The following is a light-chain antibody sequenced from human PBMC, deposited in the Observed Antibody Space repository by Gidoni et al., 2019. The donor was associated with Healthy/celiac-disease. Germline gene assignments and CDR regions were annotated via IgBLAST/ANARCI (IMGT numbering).Light chain of an antibody. Sequence: EIVMTQYQATLSVSQGERATLSCRASQSVSSNLAWYQQKPGQAPRLLIYGASTRATGIPARFSGSGSGTEFTLTISSLQSEDFAVCYCQQYNNWPRTFGQGTKVEIK. CDR3: QQYNNWPRT. J-gene: IGKJ1*01. V-gene: IGKV3-15*01. CDR2: GAS. CDR1: QSVSSN.